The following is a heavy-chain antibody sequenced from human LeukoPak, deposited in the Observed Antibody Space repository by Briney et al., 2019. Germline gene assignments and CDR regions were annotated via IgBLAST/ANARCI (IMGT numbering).Heavy chain of an antibody. D-gene: IGHD3-16*01. CDR1: GGSFSGYY. V-gene: IGHV4-34*01. Sequence: SETLSLTCAVSGGSFSGYYWSWIRQPPGKGLECIGEINHSGNTKYTPSPLSPVTQSVDTSTNQFSLKLTSVAACDTAVYYCTRGYGLHFDYWGQGTLVTVSS. CDR3: TRGYGLHFDY. CDR2: INHSGNT. J-gene: IGHJ4*02.